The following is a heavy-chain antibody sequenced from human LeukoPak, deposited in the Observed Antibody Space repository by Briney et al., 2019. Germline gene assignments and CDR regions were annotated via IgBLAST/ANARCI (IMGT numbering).Heavy chain of an antibody. CDR1: GGSFSGYY. D-gene: IGHD5-18*01. J-gene: IGHJ4*02. Sequence: PSETLSLTCAVYGGSFSGYYWSWIRQPPGKGLEWIGEINHSGSTNYNPSLKSRVTISVDTSKNQFSLKLSSVTAADTAVYYCASVDTPSDYWGQGTLVTVSS. CDR2: INHSGST. CDR3: ASVDTPSDY. V-gene: IGHV4-34*01.